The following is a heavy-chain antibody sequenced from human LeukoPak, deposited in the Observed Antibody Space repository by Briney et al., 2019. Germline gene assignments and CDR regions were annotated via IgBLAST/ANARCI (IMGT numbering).Heavy chain of an antibody. CDR3: ATSYGDYEYFQH. D-gene: IGHD4-17*01. CDR1: GGSISSSSYY. CDR2: IYYSGST. V-gene: IGHV4-39*07. Sequence: SETLSLTFTVSGGSISSSSYYWGWIRQPPGKGLEWIGSIYYSGSTYYNPSLKSRVTISVDTSKNQFSLKLSSVTAADTAVYYCATSYGDYEYFQHWGQGTLVTVSS. J-gene: IGHJ1*01.